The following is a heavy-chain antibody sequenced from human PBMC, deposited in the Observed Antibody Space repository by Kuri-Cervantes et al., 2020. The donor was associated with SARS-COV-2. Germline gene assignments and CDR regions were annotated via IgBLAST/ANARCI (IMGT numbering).Heavy chain of an antibody. Sequence: GESLKISCAASGFTFDDYGMSWVRQAPGKGLEWVSGINWNGGSTGYADSVKGRFTISRDNAKNSLYLQMNSLRAEDTAVYYCAKGDIVVVPELDYWGQGTLVTVSS. CDR1: GFTFDDYG. J-gene: IGHJ4*02. V-gene: IGHV3-20*04. CDR3: AKGDIVVVPELDY. CDR2: INWNGGST. D-gene: IGHD2-2*01.